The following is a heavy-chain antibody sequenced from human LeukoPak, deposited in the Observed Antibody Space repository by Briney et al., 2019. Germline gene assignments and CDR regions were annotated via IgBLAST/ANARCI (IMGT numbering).Heavy chain of an antibody. CDR3: VGGGWYFDY. CDR1: GFSFRNAW. V-gene: IGHV3-74*01. CDR2: IKGDGSVT. J-gene: IGHJ4*02. D-gene: IGHD6-19*01. Sequence: PGGSLRLSCAASGFSFRNAWMHWVRQAPGKGLVWVSRIKGDGSVTVYADSVKGRFTISRDNAKNTLYLQMNSLRAEDTAVYYCVGGGWYFDYWGQGTLVTVSS.